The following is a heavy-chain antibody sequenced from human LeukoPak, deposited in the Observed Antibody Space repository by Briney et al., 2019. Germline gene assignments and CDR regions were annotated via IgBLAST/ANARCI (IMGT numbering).Heavy chain of an antibody. CDR2: IKQDGSEK. Sequence: PGGSLRLSCAASGFTFGGYWMSWVRQAPGKGLEWVANIKQDGSEKYYVDSVKGRFTISRDNAKNSLYLQMNSLRAEDTAVYYCARGKFGGYNWNSFDYWGQGTLVTVS. CDR3: ARGKFGGYNWNSFDY. CDR1: GFTFGGYW. D-gene: IGHD1-20*01. V-gene: IGHV3-7*01. J-gene: IGHJ4*02.